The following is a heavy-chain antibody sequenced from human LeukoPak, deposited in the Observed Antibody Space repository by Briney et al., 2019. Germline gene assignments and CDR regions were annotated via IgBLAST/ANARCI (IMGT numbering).Heavy chain of an antibody. CDR2: IYHSGST. J-gene: IGHJ4*02. CDR3: ARVTYSVFDY. CDR1: GYSISSGYY. Sequence: SETLSLTCTVSGYSISSGYYWGWIRQPPGKGLEWIGSIYHSGSTYYNPSLKSRVTISVDASKNQFSLKLSPVTAADTAVYYCARVTYSVFDYWGQGTLVTVSS. V-gene: IGHV4-38-2*02. D-gene: IGHD2-21*01.